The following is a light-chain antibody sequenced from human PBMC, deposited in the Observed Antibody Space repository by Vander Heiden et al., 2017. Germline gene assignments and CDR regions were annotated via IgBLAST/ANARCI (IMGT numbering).Light chain of an antibody. CDR1: SGSVSTSYY. CDR3: VLYMRSGLWV. CDR2: STN. Sequence: QTVVTQEPSVSVSPGGTVTLTCGLSSGSVSTSYYPSWYQQAPGQAPRTLIYSTNTRSSGVPDRFSGSILGNKAALTITGAQADDESDYYCVLYMRSGLWVFGGGTKLTVL. J-gene: IGLJ3*02. V-gene: IGLV8-61*01.